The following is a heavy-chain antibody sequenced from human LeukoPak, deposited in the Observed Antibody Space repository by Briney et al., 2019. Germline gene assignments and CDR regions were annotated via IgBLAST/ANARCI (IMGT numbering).Heavy chain of an antibody. Sequence: GGSLRLSCSVSGFTFSTYVMHWVRQAPGKGLEYASAISSNGDNTYYADSVKGRFTISRDNSKNTLYLQMSSLRADDTAVYYCVRGTGYWGQGTLVTVSS. CDR1: GFTFSTYV. CDR2: ISSNGDNT. V-gene: IGHV3-64D*06. J-gene: IGHJ4*02. CDR3: VRGTGY.